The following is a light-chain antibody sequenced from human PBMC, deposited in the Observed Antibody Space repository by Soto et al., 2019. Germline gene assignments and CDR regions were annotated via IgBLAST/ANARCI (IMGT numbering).Light chain of an antibody. J-gene: IGKJ4*01. CDR3: QQYNNWPLT. Sequence: EIVLTQSPGTLSLSPGERATLSCRASQSVSSNHLAWYQQRPGQSPRRLIFGASKRATGIPDRFSGSGSGTEFTLTISSLQSEDFAVYYCQQYNNWPLTFGGGTKVDI. CDR2: GAS. CDR1: QSVSSN. V-gene: IGKV3D-15*01.